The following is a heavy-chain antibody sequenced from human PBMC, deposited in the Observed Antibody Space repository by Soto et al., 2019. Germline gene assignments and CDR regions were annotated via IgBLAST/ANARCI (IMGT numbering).Heavy chain of an antibody. CDR3: ARTPSWFGELLSYYYYYGMDV. J-gene: IGHJ6*02. CDR2: ISYDGSNK. CDR1: GFTFSSYA. V-gene: IGHV3-30-3*01. Sequence: GGSLRLSCAASGFTFSSYAMHWVRQAPGKGLEWVAVISYDGSNKYYADSVKGRFTISRDNSKNTLYLQMNSLRAEDTAVYYCARTPSWFGELLSYYYYYGMDVWGQGTTVTVSS. D-gene: IGHD3-10*01.